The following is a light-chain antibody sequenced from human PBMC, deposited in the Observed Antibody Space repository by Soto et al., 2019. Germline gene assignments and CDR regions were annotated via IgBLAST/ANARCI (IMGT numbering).Light chain of an antibody. V-gene: IGLV1-40*01. Sequence: QSVLTQPPSVSGAPGQKVTISCTRSSSNIGAAYDVHWYQHLPGTAPKLLIYGNNNRPSGLPDRFSGSKSGTSASLAITGLQAEDEADYYCQSYDRSLSGWVFGGGTKLTVL. CDR3: QSYDRSLSGWV. CDR1: SSNIGAAYD. J-gene: IGLJ3*02. CDR2: GNN.